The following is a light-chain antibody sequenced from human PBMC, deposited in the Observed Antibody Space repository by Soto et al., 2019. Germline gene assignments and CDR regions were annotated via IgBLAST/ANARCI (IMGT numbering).Light chain of an antibody. CDR2: AAS. CDR1: QTISRY. V-gene: IGKV1-17*01. J-gene: IGKJ4*01. Sequence: DIQMTQSPSSLSASVGDRVTITCRASQTISRYANWYQQKPGKAPKRLIYAASSLQSGVPSRFSGSGSGTEFTLTISSLQPEDFATYYCLQHNSYPLTFGGGTKVDIK. CDR3: LQHNSYPLT.